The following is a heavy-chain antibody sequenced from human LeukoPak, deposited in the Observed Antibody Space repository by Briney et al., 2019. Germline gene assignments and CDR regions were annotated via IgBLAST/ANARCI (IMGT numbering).Heavy chain of an antibody. CDR2: IYYSGST. CDR3: ARPGVGHDAFDI. J-gene: IGHJ3*02. D-gene: IGHD3-10*01. Sequence: PSETLSLTCTVSGGPISSGGYYWSWIRQHPGKGLEWIGYIYYSGSTYYNPSLKSRVTISVDTSKNQFSLKLSSVTAADTAVYYCARPGVGHDAFDIWGQGTMVTVSS. CDR1: GGPISSGGYY. V-gene: IGHV4-31*03.